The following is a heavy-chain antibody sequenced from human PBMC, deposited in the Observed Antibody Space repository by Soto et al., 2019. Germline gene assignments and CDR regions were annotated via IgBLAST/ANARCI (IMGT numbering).Heavy chain of an antibody. CDR1: GFIFSNYW. CDR3: GRAFAGYGSVAY. D-gene: IGHD5-12*01. V-gene: IGHV3-74*01. J-gene: IGHJ4*02. CDR2: INGAANSV. Sequence: EVHLAESGGGLVQPGGSLRLSCAASGFIFSNYWMHWGRQAPGKGLMWVSRINGAANSVAYADSVTGRFTIFRDNAKNTLYLQIDGLRADDTAVYYCGRAFAGYGSVAYWGQGTLVTVSS.